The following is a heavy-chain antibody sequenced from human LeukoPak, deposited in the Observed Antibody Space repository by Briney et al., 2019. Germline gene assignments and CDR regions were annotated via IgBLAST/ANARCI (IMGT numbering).Heavy chain of an antibody. J-gene: IGHJ4*02. D-gene: IGHD2-2*01. CDR1: GFTFSSFS. CDR3: ARGYCSRANCLGGY. V-gene: IGHV3-30-3*01. CDR2: ISSDGSNK. Sequence: TGGSLRLSCAASGFTFSSFSMHWVRQAPGKGLEWVSVISSDGSNKYYADSVKGRFTISRDNSKNTLSLQMDSLTPEDSALYYCARGYCSRANCLGGYWSPGTLVTVSS.